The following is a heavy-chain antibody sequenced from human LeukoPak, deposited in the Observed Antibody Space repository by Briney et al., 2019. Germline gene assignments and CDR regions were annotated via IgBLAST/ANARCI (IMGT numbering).Heavy chain of an antibody. Sequence: SETLSLTCAVYGGSFSGYYWSWIRQPPGKGLEWIGYIYYSGSTNYNPSLKSRVTISVDTSKNQFSLKLSSVTAADTAVYYCARDLRYSSGWYGGYYYYYGMDVWGKGTTVTVSS. CDR3: ARDLRYSSGWYGGYYYYYGMDV. CDR1: GGSFSGYY. D-gene: IGHD6-19*01. J-gene: IGHJ6*04. V-gene: IGHV4-59*01. CDR2: IYYSGST.